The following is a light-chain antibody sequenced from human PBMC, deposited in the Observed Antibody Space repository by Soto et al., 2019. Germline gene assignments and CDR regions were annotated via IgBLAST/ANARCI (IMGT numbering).Light chain of an antibody. Sequence: EIVLTQSPATLSLSPGERATLSCRASQSVSSYLAWYQQKPGQAPRLLIYDASNRATGIPARFSGSGSGTDFTLTISSLGPEDFAVYYCQQRSNWPPGPLTFGGGTKVEIK. J-gene: IGKJ4*01. CDR2: DAS. V-gene: IGKV3-11*01. CDR1: QSVSSY. CDR3: QQRSNWPPGPLT.